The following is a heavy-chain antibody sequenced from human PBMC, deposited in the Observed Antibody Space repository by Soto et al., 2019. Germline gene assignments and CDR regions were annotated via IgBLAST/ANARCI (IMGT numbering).Heavy chain of an antibody. V-gene: IGHV4-4*02. Sequence: SETLSLTCAVFGGSISSSNCWSWVRPPPGKGLEWIGEIFPRGATSYNPSLKSRVTISLDKSKNTLYLQMNSLRAEDTAVYYCARDVRAAAGTWFDYWGQGTLVTVSS. J-gene: IGHJ4*02. CDR1: GGSISSSNC. CDR3: ARDVRAAAGTWFDY. D-gene: IGHD6-13*01. CDR2: IFPRGAT.